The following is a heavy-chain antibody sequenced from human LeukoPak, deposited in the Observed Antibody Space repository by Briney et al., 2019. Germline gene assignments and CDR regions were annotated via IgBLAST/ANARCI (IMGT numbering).Heavy chain of an antibody. J-gene: IGHJ4*02. D-gene: IGHD6-13*01. CDR2: ISPYNGNT. Sequence: ASVKVSCKPYGYTFNTYGITWVRQAPGQGLEWMGWISPYNGNTNYAQKLQGRVTMTTDTSTSTAYKELRSLRSDDTAVYYCARDRAQHSSSFFDYWGQGTLVTVSS. CDR1: GYTFNTYG. V-gene: IGHV1-18*01. CDR3: ARDRAQHSSSFFDY.